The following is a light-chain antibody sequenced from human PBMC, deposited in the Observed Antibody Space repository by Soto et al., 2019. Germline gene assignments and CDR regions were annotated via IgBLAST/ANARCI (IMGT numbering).Light chain of an antibody. CDR1: QSVSNY. J-gene: IGKJ3*01. V-gene: IGKV3-11*01. Sequence: EVVLTQSPATLSLSPGERATLSCRASQSVSNYLAWYQQKPGQAPRLLIYDASNRATGIPVRFSGSGSGTDFTLTMISLEPEDFAVYYCQQRTNWVFTFGPGTRVDIK. CDR2: DAS. CDR3: QQRTNWVFT.